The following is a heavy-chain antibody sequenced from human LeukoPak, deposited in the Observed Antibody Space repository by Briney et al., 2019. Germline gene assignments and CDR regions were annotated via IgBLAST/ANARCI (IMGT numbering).Heavy chain of an antibody. CDR1: GGSVSSHY. V-gene: IGHV4-59*08. Sequence: PSETLSLTCTVSGGSVSSHYWDWIRQPPGKRLEWIGYIHWSGSTSYNPSLESRVTISVDTSRNQFSLKLSSVTAAHTAVYYCGRHGGATMVRGVLVDAFDIWGQGTMVTVSS. J-gene: IGHJ3*02. CDR2: IHWSGST. CDR3: GRHGGATMVRGVLVDAFDI. D-gene: IGHD3-10*01.